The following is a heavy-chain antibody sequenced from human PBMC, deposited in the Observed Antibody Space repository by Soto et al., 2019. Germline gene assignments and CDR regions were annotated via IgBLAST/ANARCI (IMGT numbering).Heavy chain of an antibody. J-gene: IGHJ4*02. CDR2: LNPNSGAT. D-gene: IGHD3-10*01. V-gene: IGHV1-2*02. CDR3: AGVRGVIPNLLDY. CDR1: GYTITSYG. Sequence: DSVKVSCKASGYTITSYGLSWVRQAPGEGLEWMGLLNPNSGATNYAQKFQGRVTMTRDTSISTAYMELSRLRSDDTAVYYCAGVRGVIPNLLDYWGQGTLVTGSS.